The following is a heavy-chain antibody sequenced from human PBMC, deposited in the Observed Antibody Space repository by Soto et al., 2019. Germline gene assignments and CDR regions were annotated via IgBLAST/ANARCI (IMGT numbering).Heavy chain of an antibody. J-gene: IGHJ5*02. CDR1: GGTFSSYA. D-gene: IGHD2-2*02. CDR2: IIPIFGTA. CDR3: AREAVLPAAIPAWFDP. Sequence: QVQLVQSGAEVKKPGSSVKVSCKASGGTFSSYAISWVRQAPGQGLEWMGGIIPIFGTANYAQKFQGRFTMPADEPTRTAYMELITLRSEDTAVYYCAREAVLPAAIPAWFDPWGQGTLVTVSS. V-gene: IGHV1-69*01.